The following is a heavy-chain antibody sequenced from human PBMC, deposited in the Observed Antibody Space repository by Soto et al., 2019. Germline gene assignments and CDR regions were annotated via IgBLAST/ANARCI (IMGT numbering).Heavy chain of an antibody. CDR2: IYYSGST. CDR3: ARDRRIFGVVIPNYYYYGMDV. D-gene: IGHD3-3*01. Sequence: SETLSLTCTVSGGSISSYYWSWIRQPPGKGLEWIGYIYYSGSTNYNPSLKSRVTISVDTSKNQFSLKLSSVTAADTAVYYCARDRRIFGVVIPNYYYYGMDVWGQGTTVTVS. V-gene: IGHV4-59*12. CDR1: GGSISSYY. J-gene: IGHJ6*02.